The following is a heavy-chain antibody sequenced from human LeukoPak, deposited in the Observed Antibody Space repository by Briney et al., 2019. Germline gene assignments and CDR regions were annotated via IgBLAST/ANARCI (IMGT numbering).Heavy chain of an antibody. J-gene: IGHJ4*02. V-gene: IGHV3-23*01. CDR1: GFTFSSYA. CDR3: ARNVGKAFDY. Sequence: GGSLRLSCAASGFTFSSYAMSWVRQAPGKGLEWVSGITGSADSTHYADSVKGRFTISRDNSKNTLFLQMNSLRAEDTAVYYCARNVGKAFDYWGQGTLVTVSS. CDR2: ITGSADST.